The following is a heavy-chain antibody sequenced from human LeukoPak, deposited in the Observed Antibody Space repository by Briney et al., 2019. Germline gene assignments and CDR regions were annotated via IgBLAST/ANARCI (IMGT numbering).Heavy chain of an antibody. D-gene: IGHD5-12*01. Sequence: SETLSLTCAVYGGSFSGYYWSWIRQPPGKGLEWIGEINHSGSTNYNPSLKSRVTISVDTSKNQFSLKLSSVTAADTAMYYCAKSNGYGLIDYWGQGTLVTVSS. J-gene: IGHJ4*02. CDR1: GGSFSGYY. CDR2: INHSGST. V-gene: IGHV4-34*01. CDR3: AKSNGYGLIDY.